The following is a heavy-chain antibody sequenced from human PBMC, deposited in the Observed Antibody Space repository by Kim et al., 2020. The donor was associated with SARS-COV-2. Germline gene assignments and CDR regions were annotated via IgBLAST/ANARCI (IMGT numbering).Heavy chain of an antibody. V-gene: IGHV3-53*04. CDR1: GFTVSGSH. Sequence: GGSLRLSCEVSGFTVSGSHMSWVRQAPGKGLEWVSVIYGGSSTYYADSVKGRFTISRHNSMNTVYLQLNSLRTEDTAVYYCARDQEYYDFWSGQSYGMDVWGQGTAVTVSS. J-gene: IGHJ6*02. D-gene: IGHD3-3*01. CDR3: ARDQEYYDFWSGQSYGMDV. CDR2: IYGGSST.